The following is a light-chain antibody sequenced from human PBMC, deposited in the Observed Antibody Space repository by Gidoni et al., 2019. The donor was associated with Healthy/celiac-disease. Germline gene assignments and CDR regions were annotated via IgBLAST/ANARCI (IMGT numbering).Light chain of an antibody. CDR3: QQRSNWPPLT. V-gene: IGKV3-11*01. J-gene: IGKJ4*01. CDR2: DAS. CDR1: QSVSSY. Sequence: EIVLTQSPATLFLSPGERATLSCRPSQSVSSYLAWYQQKPGQAPRLLIYDASNRATGIPARFSGSGSGTDFTLTISSLEPEDFAVYYCQQRSNWPPLTFGGGTKVEIK.